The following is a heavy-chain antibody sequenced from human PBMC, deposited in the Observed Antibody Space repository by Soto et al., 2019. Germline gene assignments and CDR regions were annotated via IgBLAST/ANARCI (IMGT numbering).Heavy chain of an antibody. CDR1: GYSFTSYD. J-gene: IGHJ5*02. CDR3: ARGIKYGAYSRWFDP. Sequence: ASVKVCWKASGYSFTSYDINWVRQATGQGLEYLGWMNPNSGNTAYVQKFQGRVTMTWDTSITTAYMELSSLRSEDTAVYFCARGIKYGAYSRWFDPWG. CDR2: MNPNSGNT. V-gene: IGHV1-8*01. D-gene: IGHD4-17*01.